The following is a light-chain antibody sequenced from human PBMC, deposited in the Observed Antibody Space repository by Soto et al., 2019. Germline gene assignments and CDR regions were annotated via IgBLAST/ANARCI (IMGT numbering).Light chain of an antibody. CDR3: CSYAGSSFYV. Sequence: QSALTQPASVSGSPGQSITISCTGTSSDVGNYNLVSWYQQHPGKAPKLMIYEGTKRPSGVSNRFSGSKSGNTAFLTISGLQAEDEADYYCCSYAGSSFYVFGTGTKLTVL. J-gene: IGLJ1*01. CDR2: EGT. V-gene: IGLV2-23*01. CDR1: SSDVGNYNL.